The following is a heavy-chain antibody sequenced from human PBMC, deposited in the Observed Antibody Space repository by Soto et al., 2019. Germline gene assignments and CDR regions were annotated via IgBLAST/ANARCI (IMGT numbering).Heavy chain of an antibody. V-gene: IGHV4-61*01. Sequence: SETLSLACSVSGGSVSNKTYYWSWIRQPPGKRLEWIGYVYYSGTTNYNPSLKSRVTISVDLSKNQFSLRLSSVTTADTALYYCARTTAVPNTLRSRYFFDYWGQGTLVTVSS. CDR1: GGSVSNKTYY. J-gene: IGHJ4*02. CDR2: VYYSGTT. CDR3: ARTTAVPNTLRSRYFFDY. D-gene: IGHD4-17*01.